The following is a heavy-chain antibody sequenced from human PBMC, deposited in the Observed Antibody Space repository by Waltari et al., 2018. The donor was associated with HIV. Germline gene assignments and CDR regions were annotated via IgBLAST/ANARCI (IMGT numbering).Heavy chain of an antibody. CDR3: VRQMTFYDAFDI. V-gene: IGHV1-2*02. Sequence: QVQLLQSGAEVKKPGASVKVSCKASGYTFTAYYIHWVRQAPGQGLEWMVCVYPKTGDTNYAQKLQGRVTMARDASIRTVSMELSRLRSDDTAVYYCVRQMTFYDAFDIWGQGTLVTVSA. J-gene: IGHJ3*02. CDR1: GYTFTAYY. CDR2: VYPKTGDT.